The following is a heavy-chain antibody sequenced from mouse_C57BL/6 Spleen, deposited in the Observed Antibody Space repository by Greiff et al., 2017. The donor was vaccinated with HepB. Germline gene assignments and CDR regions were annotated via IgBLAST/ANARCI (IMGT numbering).Heavy chain of an antibody. CDR3: ARDLRTYFDV. J-gene: IGHJ1*03. CDR1: GFTFSDYG. V-gene: IGHV5-17*01. Sequence: EVQLVESGGGLVKPGGSLKLSCAASGFTFSDYGMHWVRQAPEKGLEWVAYISSGSSTIYYADTVKGRFTISRDNAKNTLFLQMTSLRSEDTAMYYCARDLRTYFDVWGTGTTVTVSS. D-gene: IGHD1-1*01. CDR2: ISSGSSTI.